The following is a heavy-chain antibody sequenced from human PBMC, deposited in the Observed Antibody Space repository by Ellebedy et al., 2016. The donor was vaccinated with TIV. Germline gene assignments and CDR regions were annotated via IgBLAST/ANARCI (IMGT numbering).Heavy chain of an antibody. CDR2: IYYSGST. V-gene: IGHV4-59*01. CDR3: ASSLTMLRGGMDV. J-gene: IGHJ6*02. CDR1: GGSISSYY. Sequence: MPSETLSLTCTVSGGSISSYYWNWIRQPPGKGLEWIGYIYYSGSTNYNPSLKSRVTISVDTSKNQFSLKLSSVTAADTAVYYCASSLTMLRGGMDVWGQGTTVTVSS. D-gene: IGHD3-10*01.